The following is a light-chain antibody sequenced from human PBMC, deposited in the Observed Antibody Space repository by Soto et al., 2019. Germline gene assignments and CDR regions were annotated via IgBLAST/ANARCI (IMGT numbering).Light chain of an antibody. J-gene: IGKJ2*01. CDR2: AAS. Sequence: DIQMTQSPSSLSASVGDRVTVTCRASQSISSYLNWYQQKPGKAPKLLIYAASSLQSGVPSRFSGSRSGTDVTLTITSLQPEDFATYYCQQSYSAPRGYTFGQGTKLEI. CDR1: QSISSY. V-gene: IGKV1-39*01. CDR3: QQSYSAPRGYT.